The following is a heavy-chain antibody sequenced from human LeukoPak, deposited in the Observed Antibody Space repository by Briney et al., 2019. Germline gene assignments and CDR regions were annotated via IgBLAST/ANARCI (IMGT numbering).Heavy chain of an antibody. V-gene: IGHV3-23*01. CDR3: AKDRGLWDIVVVVAATAFDY. CDR2: ISGSGGST. CDR1: GFTFSSYA. J-gene: IGHJ4*02. Sequence: PGGSLRLSCAASGFTFSSYAMSWVRQAPGKGLEWVSAISGSGGSTYYADSVKGRFTISRDNSKNTLYLQMNSLRAEDTAVYYCAKDRGLWDIVVVVAATAFDYWGQGTLVTVSS. D-gene: IGHD2-15*01.